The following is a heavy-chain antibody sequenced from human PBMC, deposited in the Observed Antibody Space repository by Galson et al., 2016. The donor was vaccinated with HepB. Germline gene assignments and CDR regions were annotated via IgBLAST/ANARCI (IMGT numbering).Heavy chain of an antibody. CDR1: GYTFTTYG. J-gene: IGHJ5*01. CDR3: ARSGDGNWFES. CDR2: INPNDGNR. D-gene: IGHD2-21*02. Sequence: SVKVSCKASGYTFTTYGIAWVRQAPGQGLEWMGWINPNDGNRNYAQKFQGRVTMTTDTTTSTAYMELSSLRSDDTAVYYCARSGDGNWFESWGQGTLVTVSS. V-gene: IGHV1-18*01.